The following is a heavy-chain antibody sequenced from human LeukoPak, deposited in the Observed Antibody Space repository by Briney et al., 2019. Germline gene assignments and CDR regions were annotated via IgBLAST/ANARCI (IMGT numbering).Heavy chain of an antibody. V-gene: IGHV3-21*01. CDR1: GLTFSSYA. D-gene: IGHD3-22*01. CDR2: ISSSGSYI. Sequence: GRSLRLSCAASGLTFSSYAINWVRQAPGNGLEWVSCISSSGSYIYYADSVRGRFTISRDNAKNSLYLQMNSLRVEDTAVYYCARDYDRSGYSDSWGQGTLVTVSS. J-gene: IGHJ4*02. CDR3: ARDYDRSGYSDS.